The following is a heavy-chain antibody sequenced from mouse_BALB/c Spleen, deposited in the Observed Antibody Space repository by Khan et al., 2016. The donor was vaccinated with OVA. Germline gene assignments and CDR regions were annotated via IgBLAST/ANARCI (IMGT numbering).Heavy chain of an antibody. D-gene: IGHD2-3*01. CDR2: IWAGGST. J-gene: IGHJ4*01. V-gene: IGHV2-9*02. CDR3: ARFYDPYYAMDY. Sequence: VKLEESGPGLVAPSQSLSITCTVSGFSLTSYGVNWVRQPPGKGLEWLGVIWAGGSTNYNSALMSRLSISKDNSKSHVFLKMNSRQTDDTAMYDCARFYDPYYAMDYWGQGTSVTVSS. CDR1: GFSLTSYG.